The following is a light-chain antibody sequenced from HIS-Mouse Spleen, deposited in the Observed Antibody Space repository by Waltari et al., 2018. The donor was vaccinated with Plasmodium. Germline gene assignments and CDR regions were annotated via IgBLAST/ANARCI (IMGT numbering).Light chain of an antibody. V-gene: IGKV1-33*01. CDR2: DAS. CDR3: QQYDNLPPLFT. CDR1: QDISNY. J-gene: IGKJ3*01. Sequence: DIQMTQSTSSLSASVGDRVTIPFQASQDISNYLNLYQQKPGKAPKLLIYDASNLETGVPSRFSGSGSGTDFTFTISSLQPEDIATYYCQQYDNLPPLFTFGPGTKVDIK.